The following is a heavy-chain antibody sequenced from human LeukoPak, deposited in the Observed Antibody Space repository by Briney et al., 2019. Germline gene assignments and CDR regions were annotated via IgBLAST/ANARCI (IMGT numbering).Heavy chain of an antibody. J-gene: IGHJ4*02. Sequence: GRSLRLSCAASGFTFSSYGMHWVRQAPGKGLEWVAVMWYDGSNKFYAGSVKGRFTISRDNSKNTLYLQMNSLRAEDTAVYFCARGLMLWSGSFRPASGPYYFDYWGQGTLVTVSS. CDR3: ARGLMLWSGSFRPASGPYYFDY. D-gene: IGHD3-3*01. CDR1: GFTFSSYG. V-gene: IGHV3-33*01. CDR2: MWYDGSNK.